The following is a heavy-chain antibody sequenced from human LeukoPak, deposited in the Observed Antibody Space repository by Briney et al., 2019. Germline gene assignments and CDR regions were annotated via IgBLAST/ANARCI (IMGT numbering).Heavy chain of an antibody. CDR3: ARGSKQGVSYTDGPMVRGAINFDY. J-gene: IGHJ4*02. D-gene: IGHD3-10*01. V-gene: IGHV7-4-1*02. Sequence: ASVKVSCKASGYTFTSYVLNWVRQAPGQGLEWMGWINTNTGNPTYAQGFTGRFVFSVDTSVSTAYLQISTLKAEDTALYLCARGSKQGVSYTDGPMVRGAINFDYWGQGTLVTVSS. CDR2: INTNTGNP. CDR1: GYTFTSYV.